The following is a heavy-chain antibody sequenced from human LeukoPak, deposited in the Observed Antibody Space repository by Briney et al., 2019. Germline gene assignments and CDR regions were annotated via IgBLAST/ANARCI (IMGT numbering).Heavy chain of an antibody. CDR1: GGSFSGYY. V-gene: IGHV4-34*01. J-gene: IGHJ4*02. CDR3: ARGRGYYDSSGYYHYYFDY. CDR2: INHSGST. D-gene: IGHD3-22*01. Sequence: SETLSLSCAVYGGSFSGYYWSWIRQPPGKGLGWIGEINHSGSTNHNPSLKSRVTMLVATSKNQFSLKLRSVTAADTAVDYCARGRGYYDSSGYYHYYFDYWGQGTLVTVSS.